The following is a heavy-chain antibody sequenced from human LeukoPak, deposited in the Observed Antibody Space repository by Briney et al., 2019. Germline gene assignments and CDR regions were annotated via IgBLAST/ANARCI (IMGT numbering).Heavy chain of an antibody. J-gene: IGHJ4*02. Sequence: LRLSCVASEFSFSSYWLSWVGPAPGKRMEWLAKIKEDGSIQYYLDSVRRRFIISRDTAKPSVYLQLNSLRADDTAVYCCARDVWTGVAVSDYWGQGTLVTVSS. CDR3: ARDVWTGVAVSDY. D-gene: IGHD6-19*01. CDR1: EFSFSSYW. V-gene: IGHV3-7*01. CDR2: IKEDGSIQ.